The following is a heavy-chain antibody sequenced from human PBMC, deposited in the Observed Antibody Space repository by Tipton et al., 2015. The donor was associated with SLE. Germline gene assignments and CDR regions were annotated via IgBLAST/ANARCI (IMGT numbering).Heavy chain of an antibody. CDR2: IYYSGST. CDR3: ASAGDSSSPLDY. Sequence: TLSLTCAVYGGSFSGYYWSWIRQPPGKGLEWIGYIYYSGSTNYNPSLKSRVTISVDTSKNQFSLKLSSVTAADTAVYYCASAGDSSSPLDYWGQGTLVTVSS. V-gene: IGHV4-59*01. J-gene: IGHJ4*02. CDR1: GGSFSGYY. D-gene: IGHD6-13*01.